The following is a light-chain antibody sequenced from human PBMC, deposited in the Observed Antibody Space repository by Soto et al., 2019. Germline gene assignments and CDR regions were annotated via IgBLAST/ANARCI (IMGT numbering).Light chain of an antibody. Sequence: DIQMTQSPSSLSASVGATVTITCRASQDIINHLAWYQQRPGKVPNLLIYGASTLHSGVPSRFRGSGSGTHFTLTISSLQPEDVATYYCQNYHLALGTFGQGTRLEIK. J-gene: IGKJ5*01. CDR2: GAS. V-gene: IGKV1-27*01. CDR3: QNYHLALGT. CDR1: QDIINH.